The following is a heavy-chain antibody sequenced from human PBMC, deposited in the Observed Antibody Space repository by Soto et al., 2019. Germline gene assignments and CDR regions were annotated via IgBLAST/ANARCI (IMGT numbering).Heavy chain of an antibody. D-gene: IGHD3-3*01. CDR2: IWYDGSNK. Sequence: GGSLRLSCAASGFTFSSYGMHWVRQAPGKGLEWVAVIWYDGSNKYYADSVKGRFTISRDNSKNTLYLQMNSLRAEDTAVYYCARNPIRTIFGVVREYGMDVWGQGTTVTVSS. CDR3: ARNPIRTIFGVVREYGMDV. CDR1: GFTFSSYG. J-gene: IGHJ6*02. V-gene: IGHV3-33*01.